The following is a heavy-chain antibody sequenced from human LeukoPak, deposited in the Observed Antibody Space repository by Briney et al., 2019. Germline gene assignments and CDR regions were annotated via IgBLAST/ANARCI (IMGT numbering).Heavy chain of an antibody. CDR2: IKQDGSEK. D-gene: IGHD5-12*01. CDR1: GFTFSTYW. Sequence: GGSLRPSCAASGFTFSTYWMSWVRQAPGKGLEWVANIKQDGSEKYYVDSVKGRFTISRDNAKNSLYLQMHNLRVEDTAVYYCARGYSGYAACFNFWGQGTLVTVSS. J-gene: IGHJ4*02. CDR3: ARGYSGYAACFNF. V-gene: IGHV3-7*04.